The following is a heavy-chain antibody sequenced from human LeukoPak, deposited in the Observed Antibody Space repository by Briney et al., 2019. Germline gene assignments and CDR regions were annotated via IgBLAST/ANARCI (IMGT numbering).Heavy chain of an antibody. CDR2: ITSTSTYI. CDR1: GFTFSSYT. CDR3: VRRGPNNSGLDY. Sequence: GGSLRLSCAASGFTFSSYTFKWVRQAPGKGLEWVASITSTSTYIYYADSVQGRFAVPRDNARNSLYLQMNSLRAEDTAVFYCVRRGPNNSGLDYWGQGTLVTVSS. J-gene: IGHJ4*02. V-gene: IGHV3-21*01. D-gene: IGHD5-12*01.